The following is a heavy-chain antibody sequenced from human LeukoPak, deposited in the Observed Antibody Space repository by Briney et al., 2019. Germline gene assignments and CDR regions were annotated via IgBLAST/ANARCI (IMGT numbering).Heavy chain of an antibody. V-gene: IGHV3-74*01. CDR2: ISSAGSGT. D-gene: IGHD3-22*01. CDR3: ARANHPTYYDSSGYYQDY. J-gene: IGHJ4*02. CDR1: GFTFSSYW. Sequence: GGSLRLSCAVSGFTFSSYWMHWVRQAPGKGLVWVSRISSAGSGTSYADSVKGRFTISRDNAKNTPYLQMNSLRAEDTGVYYCARANHPTYYDSSGYYQDYWGQGTLVTVSS.